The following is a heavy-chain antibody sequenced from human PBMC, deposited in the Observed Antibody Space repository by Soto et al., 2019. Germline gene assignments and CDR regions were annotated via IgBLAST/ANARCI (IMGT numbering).Heavy chain of an antibody. J-gene: IGHJ6*03. D-gene: IGHD3-16*01. Sequence: SETLSLTCTVSGGSISSGGYYWSWIRQHPGKGLEWIGYIYYSGSTYYNPSLKSRVTISVDTSKNQFSLKLSSVTAADTAVYYCARANDHYYYYYYMDVWGKGTTVTVSS. CDR1: GGSISSGGYY. CDR2: IYYSGST. V-gene: IGHV4-31*03. CDR3: ARANDHYYYYYYMDV.